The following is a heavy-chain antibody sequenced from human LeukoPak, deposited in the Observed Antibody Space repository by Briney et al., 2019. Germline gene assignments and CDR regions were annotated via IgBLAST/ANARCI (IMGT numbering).Heavy chain of an antibody. CDR1: GGPISSSSYY. Sequence: SETLSLTCTVSGGPISSSSYYWGWIRQPPGKGLEWIGSIYYSGSTYYNPSLKSRFTISVDTSKNQFSLKLSSVTAADTAVYYCARITYLWFGDEYDYWGQGTLVTVSS. D-gene: IGHD3-10*01. J-gene: IGHJ4*02. CDR3: ARITYLWFGDEYDY. CDR2: IYYSGST. V-gene: IGHV4-39*01.